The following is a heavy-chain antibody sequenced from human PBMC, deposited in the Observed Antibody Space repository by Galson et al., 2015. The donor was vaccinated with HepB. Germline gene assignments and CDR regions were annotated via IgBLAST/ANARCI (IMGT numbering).Heavy chain of an antibody. CDR2: IIPILGIA. Sequence: SVKVSCKASGGTFSSYTISWVRQAPGQGLEWMGRIIPILGIANYAQKFQGRVTITADKSTSTAYMELSSLRSEDTAVYYCARAPGGYGGNPTKWYFDLWGRGTLVTVSS. V-gene: IGHV1-69*02. CDR1: GGTFSSYT. J-gene: IGHJ2*01. D-gene: IGHD4-23*01. CDR3: ARAPGGYGGNPTKWYFDL.